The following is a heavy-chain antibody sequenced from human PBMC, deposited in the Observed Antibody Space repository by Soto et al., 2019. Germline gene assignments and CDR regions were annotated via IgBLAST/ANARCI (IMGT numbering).Heavy chain of an antibody. CDR3: AREIGNYYDSTGMDV. CDR1: GGSISSYY. Sequence: NPSETLSLTCTVSGGSISSYYWSWIRQPPGKGLEWIGYIYYSGSTNYNPSLKSRVTISVDTSKNQFSLKLSSVTAADTAVYYCAREIGNYYDSTGMDVWGQGTTVTVSS. V-gene: IGHV4-59*01. J-gene: IGHJ6*02. D-gene: IGHD3-22*01. CDR2: IYYSGST.